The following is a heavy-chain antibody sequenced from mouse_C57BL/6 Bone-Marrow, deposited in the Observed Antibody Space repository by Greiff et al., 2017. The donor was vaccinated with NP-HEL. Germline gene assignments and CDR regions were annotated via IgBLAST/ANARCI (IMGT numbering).Heavy chain of an antibody. CDR2: IDPANGNT. CDR1: GFNIKNTY. V-gene: IGHV14-3*01. D-gene: IGHD2-12*01. J-gene: IGHJ2*01. CDR3: ARGRYYSNYFDY. Sequence: EVQRVESVAELVRPGASVKLSCTASGFNIKNTYMHWVKQRPEQGLEWIGRIDPANGNTKYAPKFQGKATITADTSSNTAYLQLSSLTSEDTAIYYCARGRYYSNYFDYWGQGTTLTVSS.